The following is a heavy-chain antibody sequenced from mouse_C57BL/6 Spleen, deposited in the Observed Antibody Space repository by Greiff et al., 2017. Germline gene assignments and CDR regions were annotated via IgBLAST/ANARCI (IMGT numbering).Heavy chain of an antibody. CDR2: IYPGDGDT. V-gene: IGHV1-80*01. Sequence: VQLQQSGAELVKPGASVKISCKASGYAFSSYWMNWVKQRPGKGLEWIGQIYPGDGDTNSNGKFKGKATLTADKSSRTAYMQLSSLTSEDSAVYFCARKLGRLEIDYWGQGTTLTVSA. CDR1: GYAFSSYW. J-gene: IGHJ2*01. D-gene: IGHD4-1*01. CDR3: ARKLGRLEIDY.